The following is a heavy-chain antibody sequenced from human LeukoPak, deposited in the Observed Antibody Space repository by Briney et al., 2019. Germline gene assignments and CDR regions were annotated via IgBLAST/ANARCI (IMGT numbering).Heavy chain of an antibody. D-gene: IGHD1-14*01. Sequence: SETLSLTCTVSGGSISSYYWSWIRQPPGRGLEWIGYIYYNGSTNYNPSLKSRVTILIDTSKNQFSLKLSSVTAADTAVYYCARDAHHDYYYMDVWGKGTTVTVSS. CDR1: GGSISSYY. CDR3: ARDAHHDYYYMDV. V-gene: IGHV4-59*01. J-gene: IGHJ6*03. CDR2: IYYNGST.